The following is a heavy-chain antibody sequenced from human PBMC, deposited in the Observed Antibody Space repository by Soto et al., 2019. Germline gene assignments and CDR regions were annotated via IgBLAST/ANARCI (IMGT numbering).Heavy chain of an antibody. CDR2: IYYSEST. CDR1: GGSISSGGYY. Sequence: QVQLQESGPGLVKPSQTLSLTCTVSGGSISSGGYYWSWIRQHPGKRMEWLGYIYYSESTYYNPSLKSRVTISVDTSKNQFSLKLSSVTAADTAVYYCAGGRSLIVGARTLDYWGQGTLVTVSS. D-gene: IGHD1-26*01. J-gene: IGHJ4*02. CDR3: AGGRSLIVGARTLDY. V-gene: IGHV4-31*03.